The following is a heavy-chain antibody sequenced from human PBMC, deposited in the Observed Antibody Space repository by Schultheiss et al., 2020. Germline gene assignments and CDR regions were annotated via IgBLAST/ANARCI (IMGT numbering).Heavy chain of an antibody. Sequence: SVKVSGKASGGTFSSYTISWVRQAPGQGLEWMGRIIPIFGTANYAQKFQGRVTITRDMSTSTAYMELSSLRSEDTAVYYCAAGRRVGVAPSPFDYWGQGTLV. CDR1: GGTFSSYT. CDR2: IIPIFGTA. J-gene: IGHJ4*02. D-gene: IGHD3-16*01. CDR3: AAGRRVGVAPSPFDY. V-gene: IGHV1-69*08.